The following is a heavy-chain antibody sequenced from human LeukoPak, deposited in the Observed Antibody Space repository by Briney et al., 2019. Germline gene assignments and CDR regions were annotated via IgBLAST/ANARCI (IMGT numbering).Heavy chain of an antibody. Sequence: GGSLRLSCAASGFTFSSYEMNWVRQAPGKGLEGVSYISSSGSTIYYADSVKGRFTISRDNAKNSLYLQMDSLRAEDTAVYYCARVGSGFAFDIWGQGTMVTVSS. CDR2: ISSSGSTI. J-gene: IGHJ3*02. CDR1: GFTFSSYE. D-gene: IGHD3-22*01. CDR3: ARVGSGFAFDI. V-gene: IGHV3-48*03.